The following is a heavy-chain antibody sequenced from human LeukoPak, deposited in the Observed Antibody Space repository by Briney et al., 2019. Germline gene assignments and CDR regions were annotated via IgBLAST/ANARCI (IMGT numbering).Heavy chain of an antibody. CDR3: ARLVVVPANNYYYMDV. CDR2: IYTSGST. Sequence: PSETLSLTCTVSGGSISSYYWSWIRQPPGKGLEWIGYIYTSGSTNYNPSLKSRVTISVDTSKNQFSLKLSSVTAADTAVYYCARLVVVPANNYYYMDVWGKGTTVTVSS. D-gene: IGHD2-2*01. J-gene: IGHJ6*03. V-gene: IGHV4-4*09. CDR1: GGSISSYY.